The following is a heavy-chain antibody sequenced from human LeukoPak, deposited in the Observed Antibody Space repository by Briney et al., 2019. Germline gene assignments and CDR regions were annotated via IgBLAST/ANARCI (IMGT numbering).Heavy chain of an antibody. Sequence: SETLSLTCTVSGGSINNYYWSWLRQPFGKGLEWIGYVYYSGSTNYNPSLQSRVTILVDTSKNQFSLKMSSVTAADTAVYYCARGGVVLPTAATFDYWGQGTLVTVSS. CDR1: GGSINNYY. V-gene: IGHV4-59*01. CDR3: ARGGVVLPTAATFDY. CDR2: VYYSGST. J-gene: IGHJ4*02. D-gene: IGHD2-2*01.